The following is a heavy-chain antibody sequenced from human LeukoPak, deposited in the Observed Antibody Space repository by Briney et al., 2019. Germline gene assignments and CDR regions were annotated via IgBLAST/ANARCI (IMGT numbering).Heavy chain of an antibody. CDR2: INPNSGGT. Sequence: GSVKVSCKASGYTFTGYYMYWVRPAPGQGLEWMGWINPNSGGTNYAQNFQGRVTMTRDTSISTAYMELSRLRSDDTAVYYCARAYSSTSETQFDYWGQRTVVSVSS. V-gene: IGHV1-2*02. D-gene: IGHD6-13*01. CDR1: GYTFTGYY. CDR3: ARAYSSTSETQFDY. J-gene: IGHJ4*02.